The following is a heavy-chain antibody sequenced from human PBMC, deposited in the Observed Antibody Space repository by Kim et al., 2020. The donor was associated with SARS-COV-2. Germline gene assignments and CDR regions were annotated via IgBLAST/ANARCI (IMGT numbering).Heavy chain of an antibody. J-gene: IGHJ5*02. V-gene: IGHV1-69*13. CDR3: AIQRDGYNYAIDP. D-gene: IGHD5-12*01. CDR1: GGTFSSFV. Sequence: PVKVSCKASGGTFSSFVFSWVRQAPGQGLEWMGGIIPLYDTTIYAQTFKGRVTITADESTSTAYMELSSLRSEDTAVYYCAIQRDGYNYAIDPWGQGTVVTVSS. CDR2: IIPLYDTT.